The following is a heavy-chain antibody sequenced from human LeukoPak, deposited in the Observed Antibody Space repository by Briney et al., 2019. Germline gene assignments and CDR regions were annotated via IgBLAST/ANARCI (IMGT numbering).Heavy chain of an antibody. CDR3: ARAPTSAYYYMDV. D-gene: IGHD2/OR15-2a*01. V-gene: IGHV4-61*02. CDR1: GGSISSGSYY. Sequence: PSETLSLTCTVSGGSISSGSYYWSWIRQPAAKGLEWIGRIYTSGSTNYNPSLKSRVTISVDTSKNQFSLKLSSVTAADTAVYYCARAPTSAYYYMDVWGKGTTVTISS. J-gene: IGHJ6*03. CDR2: IYTSGST.